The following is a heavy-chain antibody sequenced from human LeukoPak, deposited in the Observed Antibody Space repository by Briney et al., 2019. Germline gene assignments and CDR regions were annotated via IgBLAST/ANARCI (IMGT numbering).Heavy chain of an antibody. CDR2: ISGSGISI. J-gene: IGHJ4*02. V-gene: IGHV3-23*01. CDR1: GFTFSSYA. Sequence: GGSLRLSCAASGFTFSSYAMSWVRQAPGKGLEWVSAISGSGISIYYAESVKGRFTFSRDNSKNTLYLQMNSLRAEDTAVYYCAKNLRDGIAAYEYWGQGTLVTVSS. CDR3: AKNLRDGIAAYEY. D-gene: IGHD6-13*01.